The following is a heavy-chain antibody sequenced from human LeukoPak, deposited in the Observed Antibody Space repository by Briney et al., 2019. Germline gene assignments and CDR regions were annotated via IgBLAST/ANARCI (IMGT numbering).Heavy chain of an antibody. Sequence: GGSVKVSCTASGYTFTSYGMHWVRQAPGQGLEWMGLIKPDRGSKNYAHSVKGRFTMSRDNSISTVYMELSSLRSDDTAVYYCARARWAAAGTRWFDPWGQRTLVTASS. J-gene: IGHJ5*02. CDR3: ARARWAAAGTRWFDP. CDR1: GYTFTSYG. V-gene: IGHV1-2*02. D-gene: IGHD6-13*01. CDR2: IKPDRGSK.